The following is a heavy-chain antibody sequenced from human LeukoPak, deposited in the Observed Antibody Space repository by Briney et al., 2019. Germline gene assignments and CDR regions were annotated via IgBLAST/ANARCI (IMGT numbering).Heavy chain of an antibody. Sequence: ASVKVSCKASGYPFSVYYIHWLRQAPGQGLEWMGIINPSGGSTSYAQKFQGRVTMTRDMSTSTVYMELSSLRSEDTAVYYCARGRNILTGSIPVDSDYWGQGTLVTVSS. V-gene: IGHV1-46*01. CDR3: ARGRNILTGSIPVDSDY. D-gene: IGHD3-9*01. CDR1: GYPFSVYY. J-gene: IGHJ4*02. CDR2: INPSGGST.